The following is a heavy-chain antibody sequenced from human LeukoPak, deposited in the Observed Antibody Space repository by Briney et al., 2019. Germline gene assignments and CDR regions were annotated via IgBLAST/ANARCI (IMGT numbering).Heavy chain of an antibody. V-gene: IGHV1-2*04. CDR3: AMASIPYYFDY. CDR1: GYTFTGYY. CDR2: INPNSGGT. J-gene: IGHJ4*02. Sequence: GASVKVSCKASGYTFTGYYMHWVRQAPGQGLEWMGWINPNSGGTNYAQKFQGWVTMTRDTSISTAYMELSSLRSEDTAVYYCAMASIPYYFDYWGQGTLVTVSS.